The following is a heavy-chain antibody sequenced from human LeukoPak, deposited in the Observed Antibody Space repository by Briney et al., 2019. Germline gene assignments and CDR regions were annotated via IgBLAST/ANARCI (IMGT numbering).Heavy chain of an antibody. V-gene: IGHV3-23*01. CDR3: AKGRTSGPYDAFDI. J-gene: IGHJ3*02. Sequence: PGGSLRLSCAASGLTFSSHWMHWVRQAPGKGLEWVSSINGSGGSTSYADSVKGRFTISRDNSKDTLYLQMNSLRAEDTAVYYCAKGRTSGPYDAFDIWGQGTMVTVSS. D-gene: IGHD1-26*01. CDR1: GLTFSSHW. CDR2: INGSGGST.